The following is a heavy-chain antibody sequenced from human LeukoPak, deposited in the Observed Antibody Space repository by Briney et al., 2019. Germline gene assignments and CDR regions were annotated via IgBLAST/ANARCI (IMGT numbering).Heavy chain of an antibody. CDR2: ISAYNGNT. CDR3: AREQYDSSGYYSGAEYFQH. J-gene: IGHJ1*01. CDR1: GYTFTSYG. Sequence: ASVKVSCKASGYTFTSYGISWVRQAPGQGLEWMGWISAYNGNTNYAQKLQGRVTMTTDTSTSTAYMELRSLRSDDTAVYYCAREQYDSSGYYSGAEYFQHWGQGTLVTVSS. V-gene: IGHV1-18*01. D-gene: IGHD3-22*01.